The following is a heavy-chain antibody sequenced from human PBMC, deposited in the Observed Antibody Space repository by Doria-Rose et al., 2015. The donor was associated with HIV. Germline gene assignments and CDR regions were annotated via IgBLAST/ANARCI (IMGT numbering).Heavy chain of an antibody. Sequence: QPGGSLRLSCAASGFTVSSNYMSWVRQAPGKGLEWVSVIYSGISTYYADSVKGRFTISRDNSKNTLYLQMNSLRAEDTAVYYCARDLPFETGSSSSGMDVWGQGTTVTVSS. CDR3: ARDLPFETGSSSSGMDV. V-gene: IGHV3-53*01. CDR1: GFTVSSNY. D-gene: IGHD6-6*01. J-gene: IGHJ6*02. CDR2: IYSGIST.